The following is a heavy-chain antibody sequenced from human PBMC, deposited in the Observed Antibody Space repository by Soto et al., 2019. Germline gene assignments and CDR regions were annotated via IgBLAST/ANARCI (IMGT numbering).Heavy chain of an antibody. CDR3: AKGRRPYCSAGTCYWTDDY. CDR1: GFTFSSYA. D-gene: IGHD2-15*01. Sequence: GGSLRLSCAASGFTFSSYAMSWVRQAPGKGLEWVSAISGNGDSTYYADSVKGRFTISRDNSKNTLYLHMNTLTADDTALYYCAKGRRPYCSAGTCYWTDDYWGQGTLVTVSS. J-gene: IGHJ4*02. V-gene: IGHV3-23*01. CDR2: ISGNGDST.